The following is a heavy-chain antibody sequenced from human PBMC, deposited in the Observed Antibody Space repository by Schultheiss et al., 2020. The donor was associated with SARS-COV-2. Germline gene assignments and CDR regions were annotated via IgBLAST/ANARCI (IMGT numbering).Heavy chain of an antibody. V-gene: IGHV3-33*01. CDR1: GFTFSSYG. J-gene: IGHJ3*02. Sequence: GESLKISCAASGFTFSSYGMHWVRQAPGKGLEWVAVIWYDGSNKYYADSVKGRFTISRDNSKNTLYLQMNSLRAEDTAVYYCARDASIVGATRRIETDAFDNWGQGTMVTVSS. D-gene: IGHD1-26*01. CDR3: ARDASIVGATRRIETDAFDN. CDR2: IWYDGSNK.